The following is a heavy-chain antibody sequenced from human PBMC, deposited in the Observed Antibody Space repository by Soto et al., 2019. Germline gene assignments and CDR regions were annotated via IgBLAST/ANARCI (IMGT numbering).Heavy chain of an antibody. CDR2: ISYDGSNK. Sequence: QVQLVESGGGVVQPGRSLRLSCAASGFTFSSYAMHWVRQAPGKGLEWVAVISYDGSNKYYADSVKGRFTISRDNSKNTLYLQMNSLRAEDTAVYYCTRGGYCSGGSCPDLRGRGTLVTVSS. V-gene: IGHV3-30-3*01. CDR1: GFTFSSYA. CDR3: TRGGYCSGGSCPDL. J-gene: IGHJ2*01. D-gene: IGHD2-15*01.